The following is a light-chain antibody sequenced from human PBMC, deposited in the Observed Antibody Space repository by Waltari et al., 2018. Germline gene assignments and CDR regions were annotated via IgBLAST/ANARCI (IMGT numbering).Light chain of an antibody. V-gene: IGLV3-1*01. Sequence: SFDLTQPPSVSVSPGQTASITCSGDKLGVKYTCWYQQKPGQSPVLVIFQDTKRPSGIPDRFSGSNSGNTATLTISGTQALDEADHYCQAWDINTVVFGGGTKLTVL. CDR1: KLGVKY. CDR3: QAWDINTVV. CDR2: QDT. J-gene: IGLJ2*01.